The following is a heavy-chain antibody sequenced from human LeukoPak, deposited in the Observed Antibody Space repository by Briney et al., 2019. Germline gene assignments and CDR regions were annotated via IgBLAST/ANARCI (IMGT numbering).Heavy chain of an antibody. Sequence: SETLSLTCTVSGGSISSYYGSWIRPPAGKGLEWIGRIYTSGSTNYNPSLKSRVTMSVATSKNQFSLKLTSVTAADTAVYYCARDLSHSGWYQEGYWGQGTLVTVSS. CDR3: ARDLSHSGWYQEGY. V-gene: IGHV4-4*07. D-gene: IGHD6-19*01. J-gene: IGHJ4*02. CDR2: IYTSGST. CDR1: GGSISSYY.